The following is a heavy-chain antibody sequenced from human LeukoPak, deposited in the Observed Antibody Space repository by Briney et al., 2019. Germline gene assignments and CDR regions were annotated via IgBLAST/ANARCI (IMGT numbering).Heavy chain of an antibody. V-gene: IGHV3-48*04. CDR1: GFTFSSFS. J-gene: IGHJ4*02. CDR2: IGRGIT. Sequence: GGSLRLSCAASGFTFSSFSMNWVRQAPGKGLEWVSHIGRGITYADSVNGRFTISRDNAKNSVYLQMNSLRAEDTAVYYCARDAPAGEKPEYFFDYWGQGTLVTVSS. CDR3: ARDAPAGEKPEYFFDY.